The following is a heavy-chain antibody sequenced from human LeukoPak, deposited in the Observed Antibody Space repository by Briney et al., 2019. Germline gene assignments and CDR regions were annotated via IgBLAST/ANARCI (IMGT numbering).Heavy chain of an antibody. J-gene: IGHJ4*02. D-gene: IGHD5-18*01. CDR3: ARGPHDTAYYFDQ. CDR2: IDPNSGGT. Sequence: ASVKVSCKASGFSFTGYFMHWVRQAPGQGPEWMGRIDPNSGGTNYALKFQGRVTMTRDTPITTAYMDLSRLRSDDTAVYYCARGPHDTAYYFDQWGQGTLVTLHS. V-gene: IGHV1-2*06. CDR1: GFSFTGYF.